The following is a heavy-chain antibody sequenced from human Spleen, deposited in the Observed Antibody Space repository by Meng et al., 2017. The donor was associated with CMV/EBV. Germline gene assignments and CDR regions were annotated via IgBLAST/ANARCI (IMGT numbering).Heavy chain of an antibody. CDR1: GFTFTSHD. CDR2: INGGGDSR. V-gene: IGHV3-23*01. Sequence: GGSLRLSCAASGFTFTSHDMSWVRQAPGRGLEWVSAINGGGDSRYYIDSVKGRFTISRDNSKNTPYLQMNSLRAEDTAVYYCAKDRFYSDFWGQGALVTVSS. CDR3: AKDRFYSDF. J-gene: IGHJ4*02.